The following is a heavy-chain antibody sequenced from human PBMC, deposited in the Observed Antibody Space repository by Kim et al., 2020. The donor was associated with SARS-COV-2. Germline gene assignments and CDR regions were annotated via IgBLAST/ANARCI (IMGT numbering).Heavy chain of an antibody. CDR2: IWYDGSNK. CDR1: GFTFSSYG. D-gene: IGHD3-3*01. CDR3: ARDQGPTIFGVVDAFDI. V-gene: IGHV3-33*01. J-gene: IGHJ3*02. Sequence: GGSLRLSCAASGFTFSSYGMHWVRQAPGKGLEWVAVIWYDGSNKYYADSVKGRFTISRDNSKNTLYLQMNSLRAEDTAVYYCARDQGPTIFGVVDAFDIWGQGTMVTVSS.